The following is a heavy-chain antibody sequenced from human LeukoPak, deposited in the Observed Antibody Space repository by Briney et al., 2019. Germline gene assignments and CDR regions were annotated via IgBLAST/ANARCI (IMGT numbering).Heavy chain of an antibody. CDR3: ARDILTGSQSRYQH. J-gene: IGHJ1*01. Sequence: PGGSLRLSCAASGFTFRSYAMHWGRQAPGQGVGWGAVISYDGSNKYYADSVKGRFTISRDNAKNSLYLQMNSLRAEDTAVYYCARDILTGSQSRYQHWGQGTLVTVSS. CDR2: ISYDGSNK. CDR1: GFTFRSYA. V-gene: IGHV3-30-3*01. D-gene: IGHD3-9*01.